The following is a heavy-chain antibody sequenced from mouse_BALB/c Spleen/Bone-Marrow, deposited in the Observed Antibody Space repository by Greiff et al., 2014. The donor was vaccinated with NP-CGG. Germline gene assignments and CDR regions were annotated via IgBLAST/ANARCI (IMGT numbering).Heavy chain of an antibody. CDR1: GYAFTNYL. CDR2: INPGSGGT. J-gene: IGHJ4*01. D-gene: IGHD2-14*01. CDR3: ARYFTGTSDIDY. V-gene: IGHV1-54*01. Sequence: VQVVESGAELVRPGTSVKVSCKASGYAFTNYLIEWVKQRPGQGLEWIGVINPGSGGTNYNEKFKAKATLTADKSSSTAYLQLSSLTSDDTAVYFCARYFTGTSDIDYWGQGTSVTVSS.